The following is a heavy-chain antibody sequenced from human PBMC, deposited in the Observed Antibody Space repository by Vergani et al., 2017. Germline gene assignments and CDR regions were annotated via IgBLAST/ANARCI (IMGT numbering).Heavy chain of an antibody. Sequence: VQLVESGGGLVKPGGSLRLSCAASGFTFSSYSMNWVRQAPGKGLEWVAVISYDGSNKYYADSVKGRFTISRDNSKNTLYLQMNSLRAEDTAVYYCAAIVAAGFAFDIWGQGTMVTVSS. CDR2: ISYDGSNK. J-gene: IGHJ3*02. V-gene: IGHV3-30*03. CDR3: AAIVAAGFAFDI. D-gene: IGHD6-13*01. CDR1: GFTFSSYS.